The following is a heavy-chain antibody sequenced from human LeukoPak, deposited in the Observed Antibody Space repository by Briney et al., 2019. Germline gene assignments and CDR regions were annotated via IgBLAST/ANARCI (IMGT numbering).Heavy chain of an antibody. V-gene: IGHV4-61*01. CDR3: ARREYSYGHPIDY. CDR2: IYYSGST. Sequence: PSETLSLTCTVSGGSVSSGSYYWSWIRQPPGKGLEWIGYIYYSGSTNYNPSLKSRVTISVDTSKNQFSLKLSSVTAADTAVYYCARREYSYGHPIDYWGQGTLVTVSS. CDR1: GGSVSSGSYY. J-gene: IGHJ4*02. D-gene: IGHD5-18*01.